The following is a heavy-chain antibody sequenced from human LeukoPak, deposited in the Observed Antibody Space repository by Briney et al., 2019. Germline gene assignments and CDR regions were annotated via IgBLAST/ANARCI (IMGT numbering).Heavy chain of an antibody. J-gene: IGHJ4*02. V-gene: IGHV4-4*07. D-gene: IGHD3-16*01. CDR3: ARVGDYALKD. Sequence: PSETLSLTCTISAGSISSYYRSWIRQPAGKGLEWIGRFYNSGSTNCNPSLKSRVTMSVDTSKNQFSPRLSSVTAADTAVYYCARVGDYALKDWGQGTLVTVSS. CDR2: FYNSGST. CDR1: AGSISSYY.